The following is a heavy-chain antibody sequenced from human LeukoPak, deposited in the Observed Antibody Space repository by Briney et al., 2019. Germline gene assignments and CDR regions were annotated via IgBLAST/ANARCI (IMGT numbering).Heavy chain of an antibody. Sequence: GGSLRLSCAVSGFIFNNYIMNWVRQAPGKGLEWVSSITGSGSFVYYADSVKGRFTISRDNAKNSLFLQMNSLRAEDTAVYYCARGSSSWYYFDYWGQGTLVTVSS. CDR1: GFIFNNYI. CDR3: ARGSSSWYYFDY. J-gene: IGHJ4*02. D-gene: IGHD6-13*01. CDR2: ITGSGSFV. V-gene: IGHV3-21*01.